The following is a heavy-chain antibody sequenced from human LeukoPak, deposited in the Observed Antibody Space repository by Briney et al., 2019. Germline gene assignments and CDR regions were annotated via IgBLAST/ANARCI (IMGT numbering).Heavy chain of an antibody. CDR2: INPNSGGT. CDR3: ASLYGSGSYYGGDFDY. CDR1: GYTFTGYH. Sequence: ASVKVSCRASGYTFTGYHMHWVRQAPGQGLEWMGRINPNSGGTNYAQKFQGRVTMTRDTSISTAYMELSRLRSDDTAVYYCASLYGSGSYYGGDFDYWGQGTLVTVSS. J-gene: IGHJ4*02. V-gene: IGHV1-2*06. D-gene: IGHD3-10*01.